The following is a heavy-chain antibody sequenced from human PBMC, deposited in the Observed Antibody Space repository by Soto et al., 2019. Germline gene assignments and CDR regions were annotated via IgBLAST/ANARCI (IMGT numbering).Heavy chain of an antibody. CDR2: IYHSGST. CDR3: ATLRDYYDSSGYYPASWFDP. V-gene: IGHV4-30-2*01. Sequence: SETLSLTCAVSGGSISSGGYSWSWIRQPPGKGLEWIGYIYHSGSTYYNPSLKSRVTISVDRSKNQFSLKLSSVTAADTAVYYCATLRDYYDSSGYYPASWFDPWGQGTLVTVSA. D-gene: IGHD3-22*01. CDR1: GGSISSGGYS. J-gene: IGHJ5*02.